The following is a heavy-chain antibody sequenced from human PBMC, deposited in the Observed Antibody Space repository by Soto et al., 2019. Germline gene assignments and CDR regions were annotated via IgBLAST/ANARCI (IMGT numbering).Heavy chain of an antibody. CDR3: ARDSRERGPQLVGHLDY. Sequence: SETLALTCTVSGGSMSSGEYYWSWIRQPPGKGLEWIGYIYYSGSTYYNPSLKSRVTISVDTPKNQCSLTLNSVTAADTAVYNCARDSRERGPQLVGHLDYWGQGAQVPVSS. J-gene: IGHJ4*02. D-gene: IGHD6-13*01. V-gene: IGHV4-30-4*02. CDR1: GGSMSSGEYY. CDR2: IYYSGST.